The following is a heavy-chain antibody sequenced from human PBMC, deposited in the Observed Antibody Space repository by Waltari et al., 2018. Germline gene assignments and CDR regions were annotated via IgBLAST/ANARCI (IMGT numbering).Heavy chain of an antibody. CDR1: GGSMFRDY. CDR3: ARDQGLETSYGISFDY. V-gene: IGHV4-4*07. J-gene: IGHJ4*02. CDR2: IHFSGIT. Sequence: QVLLQESGPGLVRTSETLSLTCTVSGGSMFRDYWNWIRQPAGRGLEWIGRIHFSGITNDNPSLRGRITMSVDTSKSQCSLKMISVSAADTAVYYCARDQGLETSYGISFDYWGQGTLVPVSS. D-gene: IGHD2-21*01.